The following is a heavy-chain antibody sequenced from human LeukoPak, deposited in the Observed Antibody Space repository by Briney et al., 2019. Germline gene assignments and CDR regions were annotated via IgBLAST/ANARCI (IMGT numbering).Heavy chain of an antibody. V-gene: IGHV3-23*01. Sequence: QPGGSLRLSCAASGFTFSSYAMSWVRQAPGKGLEWVSAISGSGGTTYYADSVKGRFTISRDNSKNTLYLQMNSLRAEDTAVYYCAKNVERGAYCSGGSCYPYYYYYMDVWGKGTTVTISS. CDR2: ISGSGGTT. CDR3: AKNVERGAYCSGGSCYPYYYYYMDV. J-gene: IGHJ6*03. CDR1: GFTFSSYA. D-gene: IGHD2-15*01.